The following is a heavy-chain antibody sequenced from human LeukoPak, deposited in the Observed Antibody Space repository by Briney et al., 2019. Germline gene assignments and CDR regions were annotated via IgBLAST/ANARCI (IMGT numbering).Heavy chain of an antibody. CDR1: GYTFTSYY. D-gene: IGHD6-13*01. CDR3: ARAAAAAGLADP. Sequence: ASVKVSCKASGYTFTSYYIHWVRQAPGQGLEWMGWINPNRGGTNYAQKFQGRVTMTRDTSISTAYMELSRLRSDDTAVYYCARAAAAAGLADPWGQGTLVTVSS. J-gene: IGHJ5*02. CDR2: INPNRGGT. V-gene: IGHV1-2*02.